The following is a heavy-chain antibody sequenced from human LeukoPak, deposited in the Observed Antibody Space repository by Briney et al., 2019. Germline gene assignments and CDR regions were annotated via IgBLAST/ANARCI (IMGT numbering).Heavy chain of an antibody. Sequence: SETLSLTCTVSGGSISSYYWSWIRQPPGKGLEWIGYVYYSGSTNYNPSLKSRVTISVDTSKNQFSLKLSSVTAADTAVYYCGRDFEGFTMTGAFDIRGQREKGNGFS. V-gene: IGHV4-59*01. J-gene: IGHJ3*02. CDR2: VYYSGST. CDR3: GRDFEGFTMTGAFDI. D-gene: IGHD3-22*01. CDR1: GGSISSYY.